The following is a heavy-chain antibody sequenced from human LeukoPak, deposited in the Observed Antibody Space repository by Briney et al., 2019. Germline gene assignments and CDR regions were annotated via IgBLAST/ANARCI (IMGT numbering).Heavy chain of an antibody. CDR3: XXXXXXXYADY. Sequence: GGSLRLSCAASGFTFSTYEMNWVRQAPGKGLEWVSYMSTSGTTIYYADSVKGRFTISRDNAKSSLYLQMNSLRAEDTAVYYXXXXXXXXYADYXXQGXLVTVSS. J-gene: IGHJ4*02. CDR2: MSTSGTTI. V-gene: IGHV3-48*03. CDR1: GFTFSTYE. D-gene: IGHD4-17*01.